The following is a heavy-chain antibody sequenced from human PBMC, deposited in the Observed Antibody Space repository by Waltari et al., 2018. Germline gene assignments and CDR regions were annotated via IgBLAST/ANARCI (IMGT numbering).Heavy chain of an antibody. CDR3: ARVGNYYYYGMDV. Sequence: QVQLVQSGAEVKKPGYSVKVSCKASGGTFSSYAISWVRQAPGQGLGGMGGSSPSFGTANDAQKFQGRVTITADESTSTAYMELSSLRSEDTAVYYCARVGNYYYYGMDVWGQGTTVTVSS. J-gene: IGHJ6*02. V-gene: IGHV1-69*01. D-gene: IGHD3-10*01. CDR1: GGTFSSYA. CDR2: SSPSFGTA.